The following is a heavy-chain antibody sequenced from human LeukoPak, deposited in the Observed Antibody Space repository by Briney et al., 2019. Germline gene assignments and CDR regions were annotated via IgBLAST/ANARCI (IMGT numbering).Heavy chain of an antibody. V-gene: IGHV3-23*01. J-gene: IGHJ4*02. CDR1: GFTSSSYA. CDR2: ISGSGGST. CDR3: AKDVGIAAAGTIDY. Sequence: GGSLRLSCAASGFTSSSYAMSWVRQAPGKGLEWVSAISGSGGSTYYADSVKGRFTISRDNSKNTLYLQMNSLRAEDTAVYYCAKDVGIAAAGTIDYWGQGTLVTVSS. D-gene: IGHD6-13*01.